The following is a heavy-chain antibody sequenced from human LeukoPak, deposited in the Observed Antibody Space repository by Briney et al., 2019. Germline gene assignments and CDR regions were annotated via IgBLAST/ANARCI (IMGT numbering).Heavy chain of an antibody. CDR2: ISGSGGST. D-gene: IGHD3-9*01. Sequence: GGSLRLSCAASGFTFSSYAMSWVRQAPGKGLEWVSAISGSGGSTYYADSVKGRFTISRDNSKNTLYLQMNSLRAEDTAVYYCAKDPSWAYYDILTAEGYFDYWGQGTLVTVSS. V-gene: IGHV3-23*01. J-gene: IGHJ4*02. CDR3: AKDPSWAYYDILTAEGYFDY. CDR1: GFTFSSYA.